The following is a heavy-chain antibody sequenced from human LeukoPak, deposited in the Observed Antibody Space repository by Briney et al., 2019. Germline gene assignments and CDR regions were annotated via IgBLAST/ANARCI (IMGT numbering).Heavy chain of an antibody. CDR1: GFTFSSYW. CDR3: AKDIEQQLNTYFFDY. Sequence: GGSLRLSCAASGFTFSSYWMSWVRQAPGKGLEWVANIKQDGSEKYYVDSVKGRFTISRDNAKNSLYLQMSSLRAEDTAVYYCAKDIEQQLNTYFFDYWGQGTLVTASS. J-gene: IGHJ4*02. V-gene: IGHV3-7*01. CDR2: IKQDGSEK. D-gene: IGHD6-13*01.